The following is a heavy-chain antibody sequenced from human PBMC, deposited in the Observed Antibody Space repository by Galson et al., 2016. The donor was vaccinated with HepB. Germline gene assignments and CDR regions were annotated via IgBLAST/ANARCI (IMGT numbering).Heavy chain of an antibody. CDR1: GVSITSNDW. CDR2: IFHSGRV. J-gene: IGHJ4*02. Sequence: ETLSPTCAVSGVSITSNDWWSWVRRPPGQGLEWIGQIFHSGRVNYTPSLASRVTISIDKSNNHFSLRLTSVTAADTALYYCARQYWGGPSDYWGQGTLVTVSS. D-gene: IGHD2/OR15-2a*01. CDR3: ARQYWGGPSDY. V-gene: IGHV4-4*02.